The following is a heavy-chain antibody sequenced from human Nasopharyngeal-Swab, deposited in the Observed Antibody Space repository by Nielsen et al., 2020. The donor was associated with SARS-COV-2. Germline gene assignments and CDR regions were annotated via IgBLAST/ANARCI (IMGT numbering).Heavy chain of an antibody. Sequence: GGSLRLSCAASGFTFSSYDMQWVRQATGKGLEWISAIGTAGDTYYPGSVKGRFTISRENAKNSLYLQMNSLRAGDTAVYYCARAVGYCSSTSCYYYYGMDVWGQGTTVTVSS. CDR1: GFTFSSYD. CDR2: IGTAGDT. J-gene: IGHJ6*02. CDR3: ARAVGYCSSTSCYYYYGMDV. D-gene: IGHD2-2*03. V-gene: IGHV3-13*04.